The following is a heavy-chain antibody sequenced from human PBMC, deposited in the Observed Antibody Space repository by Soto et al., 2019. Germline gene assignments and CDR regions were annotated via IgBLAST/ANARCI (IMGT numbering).Heavy chain of an antibody. D-gene: IGHD3-22*01. CDR1: GFTFSSYA. V-gene: IGHV3-23*01. CDR3: AKSVNYYDSISSWYYFDY. J-gene: IGHJ4*02. CDR2: ISGSGGST. Sequence: SGGSLRLSCAASGFTFSSYAMSWVRQAPGKGLEWVSAISGSGGSTYYADSVKGRFTISRDNSKNTLYLQMNSLRAEDTAVYYCAKSVNYYDSISSWYYFDYWGQGTLVTVSS.